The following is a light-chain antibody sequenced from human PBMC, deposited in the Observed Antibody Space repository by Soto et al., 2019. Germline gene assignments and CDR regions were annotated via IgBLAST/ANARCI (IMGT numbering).Light chain of an antibody. CDR2: EVS. CDR1: SSDVGRYNN. V-gene: IGLV2-14*01. Sequence: QSVLTQPASVSGSPGQSITISCTGTSSDVGRYNNVSWYQHHPGKAPKLIISEVSNRPSGVSNRFSGSKSGYTASLTISGLQAEDEADYYCNSHTSGDFRVFGTGTKVTVL. J-gene: IGLJ1*01. CDR3: NSHTSGDFRV.